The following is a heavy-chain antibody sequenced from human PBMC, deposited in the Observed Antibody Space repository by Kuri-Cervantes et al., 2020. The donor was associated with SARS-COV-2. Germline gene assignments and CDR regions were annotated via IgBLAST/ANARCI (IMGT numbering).Heavy chain of an antibody. CDR2: IYTSGST. J-gene: IGHJ5*02. CDR1: GGSISSYY. CDR3: ARGRAQITIFGVSSMDWFDP. D-gene: IGHD3-3*01. V-gene: IGHV4-4*07. Sequence: SETLSLTCTVSGGSISSYYWSWIRQPAGKGLEWIGRIYTSGSTNYNPSLKSRVTMSVDTSRNRFSLKLSSVTAADTAVYYCARGRAQITIFGVSSMDWFDPWGQGTLVTVSS.